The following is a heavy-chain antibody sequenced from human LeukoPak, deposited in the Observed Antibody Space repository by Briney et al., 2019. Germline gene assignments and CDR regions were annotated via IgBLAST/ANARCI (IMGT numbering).Heavy chain of an antibody. CDR3: ARELRKSNWFDP. CDR1: GFTFSSYS. V-gene: IGHV3-21*01. Sequence: GGSLRLSCAASGFTFSSYSMNWVRQAPGKGLEWVSSISSSSSYIYYADSVKGRFTIARDNAKNSLYLQMNSLRAEDTAVYYCARELRKSNWFDPWGQGTLVTVSS. J-gene: IGHJ5*02. D-gene: IGHD2-15*01. CDR2: ISSSSSYI.